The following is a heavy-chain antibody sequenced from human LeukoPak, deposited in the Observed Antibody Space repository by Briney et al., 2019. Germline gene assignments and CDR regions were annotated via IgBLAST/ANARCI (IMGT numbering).Heavy chain of an antibody. V-gene: IGHV3-23*01. Sequence: GGSLRLSCAASGFTFSSYAMSWVRQAPGKGLEWVSAISGSGGSTYYADSVKGRFTISRDDSRNTLYLQMNTLRAEDTAVYFCAKSPVSSCRGSFCYPFDYWGQGNLVTVSS. CDR3: AKSPVSSCRGSFCYPFDY. CDR1: GFTFSSYA. J-gene: IGHJ4*02. D-gene: IGHD2-15*01. CDR2: ISGSGGST.